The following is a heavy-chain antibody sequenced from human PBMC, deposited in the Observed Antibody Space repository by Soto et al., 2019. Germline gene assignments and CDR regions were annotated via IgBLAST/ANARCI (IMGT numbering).Heavy chain of an antibody. V-gene: IGHV3-23*01. CDR2: ISGSGGST. CDR3: AKYEFSSSWYGVD. J-gene: IGHJ4*02. D-gene: IGHD6-13*01. CDR1: GFTFSSYA. Sequence: EVQLLESGGGLVQPGGSLRLSCAASGFTFSSYAMSWVRQAPGKGLEWVSAISGSGGSTYYADSVKGRFTISRYNSKNTLYLQINSLRAEDTAVYYCAKYEFSSSWYGVDWGQGTLVTVSS.